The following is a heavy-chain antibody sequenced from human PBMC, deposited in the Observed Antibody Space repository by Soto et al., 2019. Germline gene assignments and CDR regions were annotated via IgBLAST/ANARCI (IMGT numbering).Heavy chain of an antibody. CDR2: IYFSGTT. Sequence: PSETLSLTCSVSGGSVGSDSYYWSWIRQPPGAGLEWIGYIYFSGTTNYNPSLESRVTILVDSSKNQFSLRLSSVTAADTAVYYCARSPDSGDYVDYWGQGTLVTVSS. D-gene: IGHD4-17*01. J-gene: IGHJ4*02. CDR1: GGSVGSDSYY. CDR3: ARSPDSGDYVDY. V-gene: IGHV4-61*01.